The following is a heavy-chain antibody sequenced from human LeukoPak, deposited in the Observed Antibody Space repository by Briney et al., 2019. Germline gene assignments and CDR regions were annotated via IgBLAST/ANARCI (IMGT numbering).Heavy chain of an antibody. D-gene: IGHD3-16*01. CDR1: GYTFTDYY. J-gene: IGHJ4*02. CDR2: ISPKSGGT. CDR3: ARIEGAAITF. Sequence: VASVKVSCKASGYTFTDYYIHWVRQAPGQGLEWMGYISPKSGGTKYAQKFQGRFTMTRDTSINTAYMEMSSLRSDDTALYYCARIEGAAITFWGQGTLVTVSS. V-gene: IGHV1-2*02.